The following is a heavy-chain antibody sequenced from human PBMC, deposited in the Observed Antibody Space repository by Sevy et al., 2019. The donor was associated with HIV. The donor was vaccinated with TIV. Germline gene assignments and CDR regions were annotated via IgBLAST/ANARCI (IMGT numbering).Heavy chain of an antibody. J-gene: IGHJ4*02. V-gene: IGHV3-21*01. Sequence: GGSLRLSCAASGFTFSNYSMNWVRQAPGKGLEWVSSISSSSSYIYYADSVKGRFTISRDNAKNSLYLQMNSLRADDTAVYYCARVSSDPMYSSGFPSYFDYWGQGTLVTVSS. CDR1: GFTFSNYS. CDR3: ARVSSDPMYSSGFPSYFDY. D-gene: IGHD6-19*01. CDR2: ISSSSSYI.